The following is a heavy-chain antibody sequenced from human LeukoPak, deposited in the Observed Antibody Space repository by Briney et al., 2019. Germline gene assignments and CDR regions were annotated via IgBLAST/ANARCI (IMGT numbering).Heavy chain of an antibody. D-gene: IGHD3-16*02. J-gene: IGHJ2*01. CDR1: SGSISGYY. CDR3: ARFISRWSFDL. Sequence: SQTLSLTCTVSSGSISGYYWSWIRQPPGKGREWIGYIYYSGRANYNSSLESRVTISVDTSKNRFSLRLSSVSAADTAVYYCARFISRWSFDLWGRGALVTVSS. CDR2: IYYSGRA. V-gene: IGHV4-59*01.